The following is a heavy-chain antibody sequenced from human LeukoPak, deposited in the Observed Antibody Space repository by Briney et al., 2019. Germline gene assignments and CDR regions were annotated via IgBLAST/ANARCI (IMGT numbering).Heavy chain of an antibody. Sequence: GGSLRLSCAASGFTFSSYARSWVRQAPGKGLEWVSAISGSGGSTYYSDSVKGRFTISRDNSKNTLYLQMNSLRAEDTAVYYCAKDAHSSGWYLFDYWGQGTLVTVSS. CDR1: GFTFSSYA. J-gene: IGHJ4*02. CDR2: ISGSGGST. CDR3: AKDAHSSGWYLFDY. D-gene: IGHD6-19*01. V-gene: IGHV3-23*01.